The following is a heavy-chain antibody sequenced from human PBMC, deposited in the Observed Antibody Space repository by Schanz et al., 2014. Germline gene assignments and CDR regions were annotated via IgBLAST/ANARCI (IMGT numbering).Heavy chain of an antibody. CDR3: AKDAPYPFDL. CDR1: GFTFSTHA. CDR2: IGVDGTTT. V-gene: IGHV3-23*04. Sequence: EVQLVESGGGLIQPGGSLRLSCAASGFTFSTHAMSWVRQAPGKGLEWVSVIGVDGTTTYYADSVKGRFTISRDNAENTLFLQMNSLRAEDTAIYYCAKDAPYPFDLWGRGTLITVSS. J-gene: IGHJ2*01.